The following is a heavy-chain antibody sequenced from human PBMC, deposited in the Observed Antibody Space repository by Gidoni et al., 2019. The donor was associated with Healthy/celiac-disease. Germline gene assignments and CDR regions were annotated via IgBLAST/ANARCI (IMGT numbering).Heavy chain of an antibody. D-gene: IGHD4-17*01. J-gene: IGHJ6*02. CDR2: IYPSGGT. Sequence: QVQLQESGPGPVKPSETLSLTCAAPGYPISSGYYWGWIRQPPGKGLEWIGSIYPSGGTYYNPSLKSRVTISVDTSKNQFSLKLSSVTAADTAVYYCARGMTVTSYYYYYGMDVWGQGTTVTVSS. CDR3: ARGMTVTSYYYYYGMDV. CDR1: GYPISSGYY. V-gene: IGHV4-38-2*01.